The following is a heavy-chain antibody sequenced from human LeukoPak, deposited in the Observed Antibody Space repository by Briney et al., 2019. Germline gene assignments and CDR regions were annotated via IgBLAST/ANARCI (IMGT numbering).Heavy chain of an antibody. CDR3: ASPYSGSSDAFDI. D-gene: IGHD1-26*01. CDR1: GFAFSNYW. Sequence: GGSLRLSCAASGFAFSNYWMSWVRQAPGKGLEWVANIKQDGSEKYYVDSVKGRFTISRDNSKNTLYLQMNSLRAEDTAVYYCASPYSGSSDAFDIWGQGTMVTVSS. V-gene: IGHV3-7*01. J-gene: IGHJ3*02. CDR2: IKQDGSEK.